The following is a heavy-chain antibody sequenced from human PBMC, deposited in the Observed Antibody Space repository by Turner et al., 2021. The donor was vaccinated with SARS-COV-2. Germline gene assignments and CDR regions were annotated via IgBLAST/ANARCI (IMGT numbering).Heavy chain of an antibody. CDR1: GGTFSSYP. V-gene: IGHV1-69*04. CDR3: ARINSGGFDY. D-gene: IGHD3-10*01. CDR2: IIPILGIA. Sequence: QVQLVQSGAEVKKPGSSVKVSCKASGGTFSSYPISWVRQAPGQGLEWMGRIIPILGIANYAQKFQGRVTINAEKSTSTAYMELSSLRSEETAGYYCARINSGGFDYWGQGTLVTVSS. J-gene: IGHJ4*02.